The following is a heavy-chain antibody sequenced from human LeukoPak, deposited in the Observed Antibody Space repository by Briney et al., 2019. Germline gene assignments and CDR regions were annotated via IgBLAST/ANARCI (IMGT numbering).Heavy chain of an antibody. CDR2: ISGSGGST. CDR3: AKDDCSGGSCYYYYGMDV. V-gene: IGHV3-23*01. CDR1: GFTFSSYA. Sequence: GGSLRLSCAASGFTFSSYAMSWVRQAPGKGLEWVSAISGSGGSTYYADSVKGRFTISRDNSKNTLYLQMNSLRAEDTAVYYCAKDDCSGGSCYYYYGMDVWGQGTTVTVSS. D-gene: IGHD2-15*01. J-gene: IGHJ6*02.